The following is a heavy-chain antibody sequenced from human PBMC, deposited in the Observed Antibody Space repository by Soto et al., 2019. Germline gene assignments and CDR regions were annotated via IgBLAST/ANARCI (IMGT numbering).Heavy chain of an antibody. CDR1: GLSVSRNY. CDR2: VYSGGAT. J-gene: IGHJ4*02. CDR3: ARVPGRL. V-gene: IGHV3-53*02. Sequence: QLVETGGGLIQPGTSLTLSCAASGLSVSRNYMTWVRQAPGKGLEWVSFVYSGGATFYADSVKGRFILSRDDSQNTMYLQMKNLRAEDTAVYYCARVPGRLWGRGTLVTVAS. D-gene: IGHD3-10*01.